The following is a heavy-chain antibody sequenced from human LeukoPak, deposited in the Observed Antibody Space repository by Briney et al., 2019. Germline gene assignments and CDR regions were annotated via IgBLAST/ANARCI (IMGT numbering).Heavy chain of an antibody. J-gene: IGHJ4*02. CDR1: GYSFTSYW. CDR3: ARVFDRCSGGDCYSDHFDF. CDR2: IYPGDSDT. Sequence: RGESLKISCKGSGYSFTSYWIGWVRQMPGKGLEWMGIIYPGDSDTRYSPSFQGQVTISADKSISTAYLQWSSLKASDTAMYYCARVFDRCSGGDCYSDHFDFWGQGTLVTVSS. D-gene: IGHD2-15*01. V-gene: IGHV5-51*01.